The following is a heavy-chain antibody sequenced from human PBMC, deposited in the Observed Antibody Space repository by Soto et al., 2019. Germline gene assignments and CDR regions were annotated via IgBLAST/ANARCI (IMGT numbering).Heavy chain of an antibody. Sequence: GGSLRLSCAASGFTFSSYIMNWVGQAPGKGLEWVSSISSSSSYIYYADSVKGRFTISRDNAKNSLYLQMNSLRAEDTAVYYCATQGYWGPFDYWGQGTLVTVSS. CDR3: ATQGYWGPFDY. CDR2: ISSSSSYI. V-gene: IGHV3-21*01. J-gene: IGHJ4*02. D-gene: IGHD7-27*01. CDR1: GFTFSSYI.